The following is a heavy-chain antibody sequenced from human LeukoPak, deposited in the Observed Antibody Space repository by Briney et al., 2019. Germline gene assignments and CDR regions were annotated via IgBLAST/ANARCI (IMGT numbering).Heavy chain of an antibody. CDR1: GGSIISSSSSSYY. J-gene: IGHJ4*02. Sequence: PSETLSLTCTVSGGSIISSSSSSYYWGWIRQSPGKGPEWVGGIYYSGSTYYNPSLKSRVTISVDTSKSQFSLRLSSVTAADTAVYYCARPYGSGWYFDYWGQGTLVTVSS. D-gene: IGHD6-19*01. CDR3: ARPYGSGWYFDY. CDR2: IYYSGST. V-gene: IGHV4-39*01.